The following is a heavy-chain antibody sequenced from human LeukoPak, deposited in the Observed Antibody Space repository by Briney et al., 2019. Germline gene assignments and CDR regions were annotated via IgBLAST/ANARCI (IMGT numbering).Heavy chain of an antibody. V-gene: IGHV4-59*01. CDR3: ARGQRFGELFG. CDR1: GGSISSYY. J-gene: IGHJ4*02. Sequence: PSETLSLTCTVSGGSISSYYWSWVRQPPGKGLEWIGYIYYSGSTNYNPSLKSRVTISVDTSKNQFSLKLSSVTAADTAVYYCARGQRFGELFGWGQGTLVTVSS. CDR2: IYYSGST. D-gene: IGHD3-10*01.